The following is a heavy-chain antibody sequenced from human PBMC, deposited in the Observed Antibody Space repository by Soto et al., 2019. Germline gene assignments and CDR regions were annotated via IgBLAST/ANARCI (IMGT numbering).Heavy chain of an antibody. Sequence: QVQLVQSGAEVKKPGASVKVSCKASGYIFTAYSMHWVRQAPGQGLEWMCVVNPSGGSTNYAQRFQGRITMTRDTSTSTVYMDLKFLTSEDTAVYYCAREENCSDGVCYSEYFQRWGQGTLVTVSS. D-gene: IGHD2-15*01. J-gene: IGHJ1*01. CDR3: AREENCSDGVCYSEYFQR. V-gene: IGHV1-46*01. CDR1: GYIFTAYS. CDR2: VNPSGGST.